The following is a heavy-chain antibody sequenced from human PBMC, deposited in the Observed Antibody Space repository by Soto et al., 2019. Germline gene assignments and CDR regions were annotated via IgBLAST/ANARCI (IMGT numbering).Heavy chain of an antibody. CDR1: GIAFSNYW. J-gene: IGHJ3*01. V-gene: IGHV3-7*01. CDR2: IRQDGSDK. CDR3: ARDPPWDDDAFDF. D-gene: IGHD1-26*01. Sequence: GGSLRLSCAASGIAFSNYWMAWVRQAPGKGLEWVANIRQDGSDKYYVDSVKGRFTISRDNAKNSLYLQMNSLRADDTAMYYCARDPPWDDDAFDFWGQGTMVTVSS.